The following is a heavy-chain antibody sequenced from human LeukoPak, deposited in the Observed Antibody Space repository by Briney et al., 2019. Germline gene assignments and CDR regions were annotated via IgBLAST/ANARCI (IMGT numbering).Heavy chain of an antibody. CDR2: ISYDGSNK. CDR3: AKAPSIVGANLAMDY. V-gene: IGHV3-30*18. CDR1: GFTFSSYG. Sequence: GGSLRLSCAASGFTFSSYGMHWVRQAPGKGMDWVAVISYDGSNKYYGDSVKCGFTISRDNSKNTLYLQMNSLRAEDMAVYYCAKAPSIVGANLAMDYWGQGTLVTVSS. D-gene: IGHD1-26*01. J-gene: IGHJ4*02.